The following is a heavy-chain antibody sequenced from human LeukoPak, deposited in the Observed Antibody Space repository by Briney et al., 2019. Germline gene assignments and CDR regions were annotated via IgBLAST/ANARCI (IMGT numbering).Heavy chain of an antibody. Sequence: PSETLSLTCTVSGGSISSYYWSWIRQPPGKGLEWIGYIYYSGSTNYNPSLKSRVTISVDTSKNQFSLTLSSVTAADTAVYYCASGQVVVPAAPGNYYCMDVWGKGTTVTVSS. D-gene: IGHD2-2*01. V-gene: IGHV4-59*01. CDR3: ASGQVVVPAAPGNYYCMDV. J-gene: IGHJ6*03. CDR2: IYYSGST. CDR1: GGSISSYY.